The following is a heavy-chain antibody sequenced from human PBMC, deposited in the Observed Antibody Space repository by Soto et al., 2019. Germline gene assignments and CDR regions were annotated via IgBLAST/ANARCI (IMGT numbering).Heavy chain of an antibody. CDR2: ISSRSDYI. V-gene: IGHV3-21*01. D-gene: IGHD6-6*01. CDR1: GFTLSSYR. CDR3: AREKEDEGSSSLRVYYGVDV. J-gene: IGHJ6*02. Sequence: GGSLRLSCVASGFTLSSYRMTWVRQGPGKGLEWASSISSRSDYIHYTDSVKGRFTISRDNAKNLLYLQMNSLRAEDAAVYYCAREKEDEGSSSLRVYYGVDVWGQGTTVTVSS.